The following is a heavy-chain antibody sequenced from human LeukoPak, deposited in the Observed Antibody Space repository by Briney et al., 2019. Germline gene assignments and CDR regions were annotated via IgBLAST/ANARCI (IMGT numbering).Heavy chain of an antibody. Sequence: SVKVSCKASGGTFSSYALSWVRQAPGQGLEWMGGIIPIFGTKNYAQTFQGRVKITGDESTSTAYMELSSLRSEDTAVYYCARRRSYYDSSGYTFDIWGQGTMVTVSS. CDR3: ARRRSYYDSSGYTFDI. J-gene: IGHJ3*02. V-gene: IGHV1-69*13. CDR1: GGTFSSYA. CDR2: IIPIFGTK. D-gene: IGHD3-22*01.